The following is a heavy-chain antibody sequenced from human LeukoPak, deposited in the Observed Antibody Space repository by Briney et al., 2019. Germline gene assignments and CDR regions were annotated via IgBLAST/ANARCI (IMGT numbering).Heavy chain of an antibody. CDR3: ARGRLSYDFWSGYYWGDNSLLNWFDP. Sequence: GASVKVSCEASGYTFTSYDINWVRQATGQGIEWVGWMNPNSGNTGCAQKFQGRVTMTRNTSISTAYMELSSLRSEDTAVYYCARGRLSYDFWSGYYWGDNSLLNWFDPWGQGTLVTVSS. V-gene: IGHV1-8*01. CDR2: MNPNSGNT. J-gene: IGHJ5*02. CDR1: GYTFTSYD. D-gene: IGHD3-3*01.